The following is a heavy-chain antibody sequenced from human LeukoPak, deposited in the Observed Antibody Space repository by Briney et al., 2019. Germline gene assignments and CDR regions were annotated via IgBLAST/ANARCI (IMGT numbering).Heavy chain of an antibody. Sequence: GGSLRLSCAASGFTFNTYAMSWVRQAPGKGLEWVSGIGGSGSSTYYAESVKGRFTISRDNSKNTLYLQMNSLRAEDTAAYYCAKAVDDYFFDYWGQGTLDTLSS. CDR3: AKAVDDYFFDY. CDR1: GFTFNTYA. J-gene: IGHJ4*02. D-gene: IGHD2-21*02. V-gene: IGHV3-23*01. CDR2: IGGSGSST.